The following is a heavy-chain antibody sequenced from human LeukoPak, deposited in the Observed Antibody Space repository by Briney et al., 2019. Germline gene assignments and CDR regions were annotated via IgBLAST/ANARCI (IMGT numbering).Heavy chain of an antibody. Sequence: ASVKVSCKASGYTFTSYGISWVRQAPGQGLEWMGWINAYNGNTNYAQKLQGRVTMTTDTSTSTAYMELRSLRSDDTAVYYCARVGYCSSTSCYGGRDFDYWGQGTLVTVSS. CDR3: ARVGYCSSTSCYGGRDFDY. J-gene: IGHJ4*02. D-gene: IGHD2-2*01. V-gene: IGHV1-18*01. CDR2: INAYNGNT. CDR1: GYTFTSYG.